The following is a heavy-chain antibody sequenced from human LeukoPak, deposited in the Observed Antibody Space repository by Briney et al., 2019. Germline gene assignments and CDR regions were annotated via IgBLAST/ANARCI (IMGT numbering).Heavy chain of an antibody. V-gene: IGHV4-34*01. J-gene: IGHJ4*02. CDR1: GGSFSGYY. CDR3: ARLAFWSGYCDY. D-gene: IGHD3-3*01. Sequence: SETLSLTCAVYGGSFSGYYWSWIRQPPGKGLEWIGGINHSGSTNYNPSLKSRVTISVDTSKNQFSLKLSSVTAADTAVYYCARLAFWSGYCDYWGQGTLVTVSS. CDR2: INHSGST.